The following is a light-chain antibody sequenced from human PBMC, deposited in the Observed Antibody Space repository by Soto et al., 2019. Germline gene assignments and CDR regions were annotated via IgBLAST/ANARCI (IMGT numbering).Light chain of an antibody. CDR2: GAS. Sequence: EIVMMQSPATLSVSPGERATLSCRASQSVANDLAWYQHKPGQAPRLLTHGASTRATGIPARFSGVGSGTEFTLTISSLQSEDFAVYYCQQYNKWPQTFGQGTRLEIK. CDR1: QSVAND. J-gene: IGKJ5*01. CDR3: QQYNKWPQT. V-gene: IGKV3-15*01.